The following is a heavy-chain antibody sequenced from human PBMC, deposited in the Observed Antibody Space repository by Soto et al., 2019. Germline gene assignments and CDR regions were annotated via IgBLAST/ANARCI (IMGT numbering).Heavy chain of an antibody. CDR1: GFTVSANY. CDR2: MYSNGRT. CDR3: ARSAVVIVGDAVDI. D-gene: IGHD2-15*01. J-gene: IGHJ3*02. Sequence: EVQVVESGGGLVQPGGSLRLSCAASGFTVSANYMSWVRQAPGKGLEWVSLMYSNGRTFYTDSVKGRFSISRDNPKNTLDLQLTSVRAENTAVDCCARSAVVIVGDAVDIVGQWTMVIVS. V-gene: IGHV3-66*01.